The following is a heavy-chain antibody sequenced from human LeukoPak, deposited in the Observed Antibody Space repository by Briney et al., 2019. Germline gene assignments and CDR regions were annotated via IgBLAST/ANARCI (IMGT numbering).Heavy chain of an antibody. CDR2: ISTSNGNI. D-gene: IGHD6-13*01. J-gene: IGHJ4*02. CDR1: GYTFTNFG. V-gene: IGHV1-18*01. CDR3: ARAMDRRSWYDY. Sequence: ASVKVSCKASGYTFTNFGISWVRQAPGQGLEWMGWISTSNGNINYAQKFQGRVIMTTDTSSTTAYMELRSLRSDDTAVYYCARAMDRRSWYDYWGQGTLVTVSS.